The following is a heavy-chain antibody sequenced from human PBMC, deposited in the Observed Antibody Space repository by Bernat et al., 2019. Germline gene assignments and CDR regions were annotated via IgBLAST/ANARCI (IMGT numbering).Heavy chain of an antibody. CDR1: GFTFSSYA. V-gene: IGHV3-23*01. J-gene: IGHJ6*02. D-gene: IGHD3-10*01. CDR3: AKVRNPSGYGSGSYYPYYYYYYGMDV. CDR2: ISGSGGST. Sequence: EVQLLESGGGLVQPGGSLRLSCVASGFTFSSYAMSWVRQAPGKGLEWVSAISGSGGSTYYADSVKGRFTISRDNSKNTLYLQMNSLRAEDTAVYYCAKVRNPSGYGSGSYYPYYYYYYGMDVWGQGTTVTVSS.